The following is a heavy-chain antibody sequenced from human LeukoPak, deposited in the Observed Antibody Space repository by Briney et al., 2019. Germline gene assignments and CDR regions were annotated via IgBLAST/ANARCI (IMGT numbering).Heavy chain of an antibody. CDR1: GGTFSSYA. D-gene: IGHD6-19*01. CDR2: IIPIFGTA. J-gene: IGHJ6*03. V-gene: IGHV1-69*13. Sequence: ASVKVSCKASGGTFSSYAISWVRQAPGQGLEWMGGIIPIFGTANYAQKFQGRVTITADESTSTAYMGLSSLRSEDTAVYYCARWAGTRDYMDVWGKGTTVTVSS. CDR3: ARWAGTRDYMDV.